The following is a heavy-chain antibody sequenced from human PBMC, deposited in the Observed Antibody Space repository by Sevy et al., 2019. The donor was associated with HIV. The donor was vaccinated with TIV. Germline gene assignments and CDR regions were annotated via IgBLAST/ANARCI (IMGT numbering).Heavy chain of an antibody. V-gene: IGHV3-43*01. CDR3: AKEAGGDYYFDY. D-gene: IGHD3-16*01. CDR2: ISWDGGST. CDR1: GFTFDDYT. Sequence: GGSLRLSCAASGFTFDDYTMHWVRQAPGKGLEWVSLISWDGGSTYYADSVKGRFTISRDNSKNSLYLQMNSLRTEETALYYCAKEAGGDYYFDYWGQGTLVTVSS. J-gene: IGHJ4*02.